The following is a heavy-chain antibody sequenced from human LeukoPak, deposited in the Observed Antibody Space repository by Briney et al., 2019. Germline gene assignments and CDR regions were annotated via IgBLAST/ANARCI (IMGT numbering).Heavy chain of an antibody. D-gene: IGHD1-1*01. CDR3: ARVLRLERPYYYYMDV. J-gene: IGHJ6*03. V-gene: IGHV3-9*01. CDR1: GFTFDDYA. CDR2: ISWNSGSI. Sequence: GGSLRLSCAAPGFTFDDYAMHWVRQAPGKGLEWVSGISWNSGSIGYADSVKGRFTISRDNAKNSLYLQMNSLRAEDTALYHCARVLRLERPYYYYMDVWGKGTTVTISS.